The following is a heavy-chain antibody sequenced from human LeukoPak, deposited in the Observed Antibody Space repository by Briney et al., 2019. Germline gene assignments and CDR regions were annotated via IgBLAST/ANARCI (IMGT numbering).Heavy chain of an antibody. V-gene: IGHV1-8*01. Sequence: GASVKVSCKASGYTFTSYDINWVRQATGQGLEWMGWMNPNSGNTGYAQKFQGRVTMTRNTSISTAYMELSSLRSEDTAVYYCARGGLGYCSSTSCLQNRSGDFDYWGQGTLVTVSS. CDR3: ARGGLGYCSSTSCLQNRSGDFDY. CDR2: MNPNSGNT. CDR1: GYTFTSYD. J-gene: IGHJ4*02. D-gene: IGHD2-2*01.